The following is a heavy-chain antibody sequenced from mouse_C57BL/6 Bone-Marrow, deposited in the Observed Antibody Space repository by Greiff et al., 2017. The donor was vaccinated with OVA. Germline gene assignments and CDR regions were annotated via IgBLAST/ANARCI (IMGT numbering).Heavy chain of an antibody. Sequence: EVMLVESGGGLVQSGRSLRLSCATSGFTFSDFYMEWVRQAPGKGLEWIAASRNKANDYTTEYSASVKGRFIVSRDTSQSILYLQMNALRAEDTAIYYCARDDGGNYSWFAYWGQGTLVTVSA. CDR2: SRNKANDYTT. CDR3: ARDDGGNYSWFAY. V-gene: IGHV7-1*01. CDR1: GFTFSDFY. D-gene: IGHD2-1*01. J-gene: IGHJ3*01.